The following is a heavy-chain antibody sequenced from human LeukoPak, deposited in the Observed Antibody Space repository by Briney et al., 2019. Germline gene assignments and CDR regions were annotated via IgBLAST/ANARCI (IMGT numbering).Heavy chain of an antibody. CDR2: INHSGST. Sequence: SETLSLTCAVYGGSFSGYYWNWIRQPPGKGLEWIGEINHSGSTNYNPSLKSRVTISVDMSKNQFSLKMTSVTAADTAVYYCARGRGSCTNGVCPIVSYHYYYMDVWGEGTTVTVPS. V-gene: IGHV4-34*01. D-gene: IGHD2-8*01. J-gene: IGHJ6*03. CDR3: ARGRGSCTNGVCPIVSYHYYYMDV. CDR1: GGSFSGYY.